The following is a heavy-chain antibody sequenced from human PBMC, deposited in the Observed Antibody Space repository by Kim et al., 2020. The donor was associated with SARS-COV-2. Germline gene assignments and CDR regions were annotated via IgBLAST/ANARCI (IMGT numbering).Heavy chain of an antibody. CDR3: ARDLVHGDYSFDY. CDR1: GFTFSSYS. D-gene: IGHD4-17*01. J-gene: IGHJ4*02. CDR2: ISSSSSYI. Sequence: GGSLRLSCAASGFTFSSYSMNWVRQAPGKGLEWVSSISSSSSYIYYADSVKGRFTISRDNAKNSLYLQMNSLRAEDTAVYYCARDLVHGDYSFDYWGQGTLVTVSS. V-gene: IGHV3-21*01.